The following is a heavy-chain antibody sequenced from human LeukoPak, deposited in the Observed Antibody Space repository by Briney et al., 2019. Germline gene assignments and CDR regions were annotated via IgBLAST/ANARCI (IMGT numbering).Heavy chain of an antibody. CDR3: ARRSRLPTTPFDY. CDR2: INPSGGST. CDR1: GYTFTSYY. Sequence: ASVKVSCKASGYTFTSYYMHWVRQAPGQGLEWMGIINPSGGSTSHAQKFQGRVTMTRDPSTSTVYMELSSLRSHDTAVYYCARRSRLPTTPFDYWGQGTLVTVSS. J-gene: IGHJ4*02. V-gene: IGHV1-46*01. D-gene: IGHD2-21*01.